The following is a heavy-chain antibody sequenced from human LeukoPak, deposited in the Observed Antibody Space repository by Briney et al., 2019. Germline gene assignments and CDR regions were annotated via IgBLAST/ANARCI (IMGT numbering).Heavy chain of an antibody. D-gene: IGHD1-26*01. CDR1: GGSFSGYY. Sequence: PPETLSLTCAVYGGSFSGYYWSWIRQPPGKGLEWIGEINHSGSTNYNSSLKSRVTISVDTSKNQFSLKLSSVTAADTAVYYCARGLLEWELRDDAFDIWGQGTMVTVSS. V-gene: IGHV4-34*01. CDR2: INHSGST. J-gene: IGHJ3*02. CDR3: ARGLLEWELRDDAFDI.